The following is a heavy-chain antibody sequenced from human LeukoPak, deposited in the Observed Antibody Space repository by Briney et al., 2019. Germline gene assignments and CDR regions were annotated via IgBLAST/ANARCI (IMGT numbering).Heavy chain of an antibody. CDR1: GYTFTGHY. Sequence: ASVKVSCKASGYTFTGHYMHWMRQAPGQGLERMGWISPSGGTNYAQKFQGRVTMTRDTSISTAYMELSGLTSDDTAVYYCASVTYSDYDDFDSWGQGTLVTVSS. V-gene: IGHV1-2*02. CDR2: ISPSGGT. CDR3: ASVTYSDYDDFDS. J-gene: IGHJ4*02. D-gene: IGHD3-22*01.